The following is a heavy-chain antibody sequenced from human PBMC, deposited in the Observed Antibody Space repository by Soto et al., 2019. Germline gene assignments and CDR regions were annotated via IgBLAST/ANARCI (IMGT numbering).Heavy chain of an antibody. CDR3: ARDQGGGYNPGSWFDP. D-gene: IGHD6-25*01. CDR1: GYTFTSYY. J-gene: IGHJ5*02. Sequence: ASVKVSCKASGYTFTSYYMHWVRQAPGQGLEWMGIINPSGGSTSYAQKFQGRVTMTRDTSTSTVYMGLSSLRSEDTAVYYCARDQGGGYNPGSWFDPWGQGTLVTVSS. V-gene: IGHV1-46*01. CDR2: INPSGGST.